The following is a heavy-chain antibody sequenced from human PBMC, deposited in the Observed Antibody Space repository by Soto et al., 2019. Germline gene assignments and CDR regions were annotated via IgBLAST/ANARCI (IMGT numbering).Heavy chain of an antibody. CDR1: VFTFSGYT. Sequence: GWSLRLSCASSVFTFSGYTMNWVRQAPGKGLEWVAVIGNSGDGTHYADSVKGRFTISRDNSKNTLYLQMESLRAEDTAVYYCVKDVWDYWGQGVLVTVSS. J-gene: IGHJ4*02. V-gene: IGHV3-23*01. CDR3: VKDVWDY. CDR2: IGNSGDGT. D-gene: IGHD2-21*01.